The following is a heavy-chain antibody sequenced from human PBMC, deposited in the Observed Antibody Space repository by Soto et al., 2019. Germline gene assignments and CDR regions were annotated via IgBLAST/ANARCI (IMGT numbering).Heavy chain of an antibody. V-gene: IGHV1-69*01. Sequence: QEQLVQSGDEVKKPGSSLRVSCKASGDTISHYGVSWVRQAPGQGLEWMGGIIPIFGKTTYAQRFQGRLTITADESTATSYMELSSLKSDDAAVYYCARLVRLRHDFDSWGQGTRVTVSS. CDR3: ARLVRLRHDFDS. CDR2: IIPIFGKT. CDR1: GDTISHYG. D-gene: IGHD1-26*01. J-gene: IGHJ4*02.